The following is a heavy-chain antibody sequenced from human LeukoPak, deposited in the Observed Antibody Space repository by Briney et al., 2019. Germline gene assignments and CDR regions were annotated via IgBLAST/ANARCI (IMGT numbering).Heavy chain of an antibody. Sequence: ASVMVSCKASGYTFTNYYMHWVRQAPGQGLEWMGWINPNSGGTNYAQKFQGRVTMTRDTSISTAFMELSRLRSDDTAVYYCARDKGGGSPGGDYWGQGTLVTVSS. CDR1: GYTFTNYY. CDR3: ARDKGGGSPGGDY. V-gene: IGHV1-2*02. J-gene: IGHJ4*02. CDR2: INPNSGGT. D-gene: IGHD2-15*01.